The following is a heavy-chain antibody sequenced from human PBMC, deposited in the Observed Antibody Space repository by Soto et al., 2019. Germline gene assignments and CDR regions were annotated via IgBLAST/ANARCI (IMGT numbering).Heavy chain of an antibody. V-gene: IGHV3-53*02. CDR2: TFSGGNT. D-gene: IGHD2-21*01. Sequence: ELQLVETGGGLIQTGGSLRLSCAASGFSISSNYIAWVRQPPGKGLEWVSTTFSGGNTEYAASVKGRCSISRDNYKNTLYLQMDNLRVEDSAVYYCARKSPSAIQGWAFGMYVWGQGTTVSVSS. J-gene: IGHJ6*02. CDR3: ARKSPSAIQGWAFGMYV. CDR1: GFSISSNY.